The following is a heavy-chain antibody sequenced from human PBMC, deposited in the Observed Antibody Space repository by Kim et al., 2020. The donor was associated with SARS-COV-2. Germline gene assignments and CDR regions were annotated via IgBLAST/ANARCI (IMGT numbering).Heavy chain of an antibody. D-gene: IGHD6-25*01. V-gene: IGHV3-66*01. CDR3: AARLDF. CDR2: YVGGRT. J-gene: IGHJ4*02. Sequence: YVGGRTKYADSVKGRFTISRDDSTNTLYLQMNNLRGEDTAVYYCAARLDFWGQGTLVAVSS.